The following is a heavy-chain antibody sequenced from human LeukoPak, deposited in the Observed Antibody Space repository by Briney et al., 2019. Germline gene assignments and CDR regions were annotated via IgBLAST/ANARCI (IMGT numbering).Heavy chain of an antibody. D-gene: IGHD3-10*01. CDR2: INHSGST. CDR1: GGSFSGYY. J-gene: IGHJ5*02. Sequence: PSETLSLTCAVYGGSFSGYYWSWIRQPPGKGLEWIGEINHSGSTNYNPSLKSRVTISVDTSKNQFSLKLSSVTAADTAVYYCAREAYYYGSGSPGGWFDPWGQGTLVTVSS. CDR3: AREAYYYGSGSPGGWFDP. V-gene: IGHV4-34*01.